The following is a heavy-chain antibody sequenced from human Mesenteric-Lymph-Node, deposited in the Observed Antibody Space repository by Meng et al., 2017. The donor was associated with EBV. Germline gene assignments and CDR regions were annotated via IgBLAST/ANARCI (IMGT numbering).Heavy chain of an antibody. J-gene: IGHJ4*02. D-gene: IGHD3-10*01. CDR3: ARGAYEGSGSKFAD. CDR1: GGSITSGGYY. CDR2: MYSSGST. Sequence: QVQLRGRGPGVVEPAKTLSLTCPWSGGSITSGGYYWTWIRQPRGKGLECIGYMYSSGSTYYNPSLESRFAMSLDTYKNQFSLRLTSVTAADTALYYCARGAYEGSGSKFADWGQGTLVTVSS. V-gene: IGHV4-30-4*01.